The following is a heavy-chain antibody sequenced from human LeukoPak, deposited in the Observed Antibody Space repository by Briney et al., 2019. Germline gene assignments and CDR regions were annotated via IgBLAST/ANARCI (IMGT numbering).Heavy chain of an antibody. D-gene: IGHD1-26*01. Sequence: SETLSLTCTVSGGSISSSSYYWGWIRQPPGKGLEWIGSIYYSGSTTYNPSLKSRVTISVDTSKNQFSLKLSSVTAADTAVYYCARYSGTHSRNFDYWGQGTLVTVSS. CDR3: ARYSGTHSRNFDY. CDR2: IYYSGST. CDR1: GGSISSSSYY. V-gene: IGHV4-39*07. J-gene: IGHJ4*02.